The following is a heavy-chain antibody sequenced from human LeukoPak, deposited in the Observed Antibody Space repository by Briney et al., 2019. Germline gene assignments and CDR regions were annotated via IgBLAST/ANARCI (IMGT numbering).Heavy chain of an antibody. Sequence: VASVKVSCKASGYTFTSYYMHWVRQAPGQGLEWMGIINPSGGSTSYAQKFQGRVTMIRDMSTSTVYMELSSLRSEDTAVYYCAREGSSWGGEPYFDYWGQGTLVTVSS. D-gene: IGHD6-13*01. CDR2: INPSGGST. CDR1: GYTFTSYY. CDR3: AREGSSWGGEPYFDY. J-gene: IGHJ4*02. V-gene: IGHV1-46*01.